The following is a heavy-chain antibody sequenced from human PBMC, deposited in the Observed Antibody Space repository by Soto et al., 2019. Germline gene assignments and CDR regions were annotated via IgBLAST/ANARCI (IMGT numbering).Heavy chain of an antibody. CDR2: IGTAGDT. J-gene: IGHJ6*02. CDR1: GFTFSSYD. Sequence: GGSLRLSCAASGFTFSSYDMHWVRQATGKGLEWVSAIGTAGDTYYPGSVKGRFTISRENAKNSLYLQMNSLRAGDTAVYYCARGARYYDILPGYRYYYYGMDVWGQGTTVTVSS. V-gene: IGHV3-13*01. D-gene: IGHD3-9*01. CDR3: ARGARYYDILPGYRYYYYGMDV.